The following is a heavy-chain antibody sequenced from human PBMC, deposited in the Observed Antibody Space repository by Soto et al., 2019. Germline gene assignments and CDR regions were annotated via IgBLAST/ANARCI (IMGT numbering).Heavy chain of an antibody. Sequence: GGSLRLSCAASGFTFSSYSMNWVRQAPGKGLEWVSAISGSGGSTYYADSVKGRFTISRDNSKNTLYLQMNSLRGEDTAVYYCAKYITAAAATRQFDYWGQGTLVTVSS. V-gene: IGHV3-23*01. D-gene: IGHD6-13*01. J-gene: IGHJ4*02. CDR3: AKYITAAAATRQFDY. CDR2: ISGSGGST. CDR1: GFTFSSYS.